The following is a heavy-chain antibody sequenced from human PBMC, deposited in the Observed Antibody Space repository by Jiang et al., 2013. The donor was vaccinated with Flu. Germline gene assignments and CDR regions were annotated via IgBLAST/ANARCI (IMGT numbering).Heavy chain of an antibody. J-gene: IGHJ5*02. Sequence: GGTFSSYAFSWVRQAPGQGLSGWRDHPYFWYIKLRTEVPGRVTITAADESTGTAYMELSRLTSEDTAVYYCARGVGGYSYGYILSWGQGTLVTVSS. D-gene: IGHD5-18*01. V-gene: IGHV1-69*01. CDR1: GGTFSSYA. CDR2: HPYFWYI. CDR3: ARGVGGYSYGYILS.